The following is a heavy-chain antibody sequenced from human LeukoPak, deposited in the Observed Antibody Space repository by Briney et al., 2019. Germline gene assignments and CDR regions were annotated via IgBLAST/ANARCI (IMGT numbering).Heavy chain of an antibody. J-gene: IGHJ5*02. V-gene: IGHV4-38-2*02. CDR3: AREVAARPMDS. CDR1: GYSISSGYH. Sequence: PSETLSHTCTVSGYSISSGYHWGWIRQPPGRGLEWIGSIYHSGSTYYNPSLKSRVTISVDTSKNQFSLKLSSVTAADTAVYYCAREVAARPMDSWCQGTLVTVSS. CDR2: IYHSGST. D-gene: IGHD6-6*01.